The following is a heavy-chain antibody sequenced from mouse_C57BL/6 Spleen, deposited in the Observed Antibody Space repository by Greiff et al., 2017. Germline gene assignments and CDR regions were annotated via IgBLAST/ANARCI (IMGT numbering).Heavy chain of an antibody. D-gene: IGHD1-1*01. Sequence: QVQLQQSGAELVKPGASVKISCKASGYAFSSYWMNWVKQRPGKGLEWIGQIYPGDGDTNYNGKFKGKGTLTADKSSSTAYMQLSSLTSEDSAVYFCARGPYYYGSSYGYYAMDYWGQGTSVTVSS. V-gene: IGHV1-80*01. CDR2: IYPGDGDT. CDR1: GYAFSSYW. J-gene: IGHJ4*01. CDR3: ARGPYYYGSSYGYYAMDY.